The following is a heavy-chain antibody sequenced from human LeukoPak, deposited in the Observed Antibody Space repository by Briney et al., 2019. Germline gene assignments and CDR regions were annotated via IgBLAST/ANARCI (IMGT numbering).Heavy chain of an antibody. CDR2: INSDGSWT. CDR3: VSFYETY. J-gene: IGHJ4*02. D-gene: IGHD2/OR15-2a*01. CDR1: GNYW. Sequence: PGGSLRLSCAASGNYWMHWVRQAPGKGQVWVSHINSDGSWTSYADSVKGRFTISKDNAKNTVYLQMNSLRAEDTAVYYCVSFYETYWGRGTLVTVPS. V-gene: IGHV3-74*01.